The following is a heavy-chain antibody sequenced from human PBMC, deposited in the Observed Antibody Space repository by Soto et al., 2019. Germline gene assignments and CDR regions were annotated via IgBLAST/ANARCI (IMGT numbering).Heavy chain of an antibody. D-gene: IGHD6-13*01. V-gene: IGHV5-51*01. J-gene: IGHJ6*02. CDR3: ARTSAAGKNYNGMDV. Sequence: GESLKISCKGSGYSFTSYWIGWVRQMPGKGLEWMGIIYPGDSDTRYSPSFQGQVTISADKSIGTAYLQWSSLKASDTAMYYCARTSAAGKNYNGMDVWGQGTTVTVSS. CDR2: IYPGDSDT. CDR1: GYSFTSYW.